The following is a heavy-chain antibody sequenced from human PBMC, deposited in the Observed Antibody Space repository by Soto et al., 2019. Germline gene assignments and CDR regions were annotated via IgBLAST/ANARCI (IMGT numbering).Heavy chain of an antibody. CDR3: GKAVATIVDDY. D-gene: IGHD6-19*01. Sequence: EVQLLESGGALVQPGGSLRLSCAASGFTFSSSDMSWVRQAPGKGLEWVSVINDNSAVIHYADSVKGRFFISRDNSQNTLYLQMNSLRDDDTAVYFCGKAVATIVDDYWGQGTLVTVSS. J-gene: IGHJ4*02. CDR1: GFTFSSSD. V-gene: IGHV3-23*01. CDR2: INDNSAVI.